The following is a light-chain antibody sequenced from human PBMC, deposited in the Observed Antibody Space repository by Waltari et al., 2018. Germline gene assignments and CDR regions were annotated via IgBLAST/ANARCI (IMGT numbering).Light chain of an antibody. CDR2: EVT. Sequence: QSALTQPASVSGSPGQSITISCPGTRSDIGGFDYVPRYQQHPGKAPKLLIDEVTNRPSGVSNRFSGSKSGNTASLAISGLQPEDEADYYCSSYTRRNTPSSVFGTGTQVTVL. CDR1: RSDIGGFDY. CDR3: SSYTRRNTPSSV. J-gene: IGLJ1*01. V-gene: IGLV2-14*01.